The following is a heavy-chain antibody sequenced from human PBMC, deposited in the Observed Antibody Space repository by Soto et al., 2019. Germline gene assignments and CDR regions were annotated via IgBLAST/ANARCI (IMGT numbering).Heavy chain of an antibody. V-gene: IGHV3-30*18. J-gene: IGHJ4*02. CDR3: AKLVIGYCSGNTCDDY. CDR2: ISYDSSNK. Sequence: VQLLKSGGGLIQPGGSLRLSCAASGFTFSYGIHWLRQSPGKGLERVAYISYDSSNKFYGASVKGRFTISRDNSKNTQFLQMNSLRAEDTAVYYCAKLVIGYCSGNTCDDYWGQGTLVAVSS. D-gene: IGHD2-15*01. CDR1: GFTFSYG.